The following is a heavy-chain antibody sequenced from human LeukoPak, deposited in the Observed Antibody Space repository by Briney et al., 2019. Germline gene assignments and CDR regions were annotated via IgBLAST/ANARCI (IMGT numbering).Heavy chain of an antibody. CDR3: ARLRQQPGFSSLYYFDY. CDR2: IYYSGST. D-gene: IGHD6-13*01. J-gene: IGHJ4*02. Sequence: SETLSLTCTVSGGSITSSTYYWGWIRQPPGKGLEWIGSIYYSGSTYYNPSLKSRVTISVDTSKNQFSLRLSSVTAADTAVFYCARLRQQPGFSSLYYFDYWGQGTLVTVSS. CDR1: GGSITSSTYY. V-gene: IGHV4-39*01.